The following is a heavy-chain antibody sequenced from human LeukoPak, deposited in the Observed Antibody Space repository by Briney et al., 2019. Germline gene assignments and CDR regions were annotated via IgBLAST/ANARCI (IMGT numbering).Heavy chain of an antibody. J-gene: IGHJ4*02. CDR1: GGSISSYY. CDR2: IYYSGST. D-gene: IGHD3-10*01. V-gene: IGHV4-59*05. Sequence: PSETLSLTCTVSGGSISSYYWSWIRQPPGKGLEWIGSIYYSGSTYYNPSLKSRVTISVDTSKNQFSLKLSSVTAADTAVYYCATADFGAYYYGSGTPGVDYWGQGTLVTVSS. CDR3: ATADFGAYYYGSGTPGVDY.